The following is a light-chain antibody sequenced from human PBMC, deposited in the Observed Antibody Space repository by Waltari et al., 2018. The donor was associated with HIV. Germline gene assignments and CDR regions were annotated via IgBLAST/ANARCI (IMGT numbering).Light chain of an antibody. CDR1: SSAAGGYTL. CDR3: CAYAGSTTYVI. Sequence: QSALTQPASVSGSPGQSITISCTGTSSAAGGYTLVSWYQQHPGKAPKLMIYEVSKRPSGVSNRFSGSKSGNTASLTISGLQAEDEADYYCCAYAGSTTYVIFGGGTKLTVL. CDR2: EVS. V-gene: IGLV2-23*02. J-gene: IGLJ2*01.